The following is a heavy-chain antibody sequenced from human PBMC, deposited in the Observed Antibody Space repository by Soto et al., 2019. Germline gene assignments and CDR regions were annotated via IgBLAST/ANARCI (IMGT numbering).Heavy chain of an antibody. CDR1: GGTFSSYA. D-gene: IGHD3-22*01. CDR3: ATPEKYYYDSSGYSNYYYYGMDV. Sequence: QVQLVQSGAEVKKSGSSVKVSCKASGGTFSSYAISWVRQAPGQGLEWMGGIIPIFGTANYAQKFQGRVTITADESTSTAYMELSSLRSEDTAVYYCATPEKYYYDSSGYSNYYYYGMDVWGQGTTVTVSS. J-gene: IGHJ6*02. V-gene: IGHV1-69*12. CDR2: IIPIFGTA.